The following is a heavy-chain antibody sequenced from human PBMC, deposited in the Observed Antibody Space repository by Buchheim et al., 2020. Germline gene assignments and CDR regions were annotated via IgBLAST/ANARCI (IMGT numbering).Heavy chain of an antibody. D-gene: IGHD2-15*01. V-gene: IGHV3-74*01. Sequence: EVQLVESGGGLVQPGGSLRLSCAASGFTFSSYWMHWVRQAPGKGLVWFSRINSDGSSTIYADSVKGRYTISRDKAKNTLYLQMNSLRAEDTAVYYWARDSRRDRMGYCSGGSCYGIDYWGQGTL. J-gene: IGHJ4*02. CDR3: ARDSRRDRMGYCSGGSCYGIDY. CDR2: INSDGSST. CDR1: GFTFSSYW.